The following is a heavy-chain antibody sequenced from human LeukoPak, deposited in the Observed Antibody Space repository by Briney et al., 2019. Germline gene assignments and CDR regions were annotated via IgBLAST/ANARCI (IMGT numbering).Heavy chain of an antibody. CDR2: IYYSGST. J-gene: IGHJ4*02. V-gene: IGHV4-38-2*02. D-gene: IGHD3-10*01. CDR3: ARVSWFDELPNY. CDR1: GYSISSGYY. Sequence: SETLSLTCTVSGYSISSGYYWGWIRQPPGKGLEWIGSIYYSGSTYYNPSLKSRVTISVDTSKNQFSLKLSSVTAADPAVYYCARVSWFDELPNYWGQGTLVSVSS.